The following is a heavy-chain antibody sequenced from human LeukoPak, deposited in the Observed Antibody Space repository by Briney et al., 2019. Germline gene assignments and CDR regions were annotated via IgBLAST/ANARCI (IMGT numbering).Heavy chain of an antibody. J-gene: IGHJ4*02. CDR3: ARDFYHGHCAGLSCFLLDS. V-gene: IGHV1-18*01. D-gene: IGHD2-8*02. CDR2: ISAHYGHA. CDR1: GYSFTRFG. Sequence: ASVKVSCKASGYSFTRFGITCVRQAPGQGLEWMGLISAHYGHANYAQKFQGRVTMTTDTSTSTAYMALRSLRSDDTAVYYCARDFYHGHCAGLSCFLLDSWGQGALVIVSS.